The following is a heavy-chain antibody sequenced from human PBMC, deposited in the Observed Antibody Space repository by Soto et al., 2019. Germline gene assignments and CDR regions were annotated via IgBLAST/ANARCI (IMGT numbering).Heavy chain of an antibody. D-gene: IGHD3-10*01. V-gene: IGHV3-23*01. CDR2: IGVGGGDR. CDR1: GFTFSSYA. Sequence: EVQLLESRGGLVQPGGSLRLSCAASGFTFSSYAMSWVRQAPGKGLAWVSIIGVGGGDRYYPESVKGRFTISRDNSRDTLYLEMNSLRDEDTAVYYCARVRFGELVWGQGTLVTVSS. CDR3: ARVRFGELV. J-gene: IGHJ4*02.